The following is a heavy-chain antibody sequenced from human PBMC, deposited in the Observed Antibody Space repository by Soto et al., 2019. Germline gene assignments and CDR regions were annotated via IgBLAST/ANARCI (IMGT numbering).Heavy chain of an antibody. J-gene: IGHJ5*02. CDR1: GGSISSYY. D-gene: IGHD6-6*01. V-gene: IGHV4-59*01. CDR2: IYYSGST. CDR3: ARAVDIAARRWFGP. Sequence: PSETLSLTCTVSGGSISSYYWSWIRQPPGKGLEWIGYIYYSGSTNYNPSLKSRVTISVDTSKNQFSLNLSSVTAADTAVYYCARAVDIAARRWFGPWGQGTLVTVSS.